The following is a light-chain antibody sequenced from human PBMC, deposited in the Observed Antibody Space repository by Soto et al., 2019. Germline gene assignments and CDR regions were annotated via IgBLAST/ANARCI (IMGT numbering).Light chain of an antibody. CDR3: QQNYNIPRT. CDR1: QTISTY. V-gene: IGKV1-39*01. CDR2: SAS. Sequence: DIQMTQSPSSLSASVGDRVIITCRASQTISTYVNWYQQKPGKAPKHLIYSASTLQSGVPSRFSGSGSGTDFTLTISSLQPEDFATYYCQQNYNIPRTFGQGTKVDIK. J-gene: IGKJ1*01.